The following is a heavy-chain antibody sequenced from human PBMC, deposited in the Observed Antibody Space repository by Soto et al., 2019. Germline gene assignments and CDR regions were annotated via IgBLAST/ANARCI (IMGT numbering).Heavy chain of an antibody. CDR1: EFTFTSYA. V-gene: IGHV3-30-3*01. D-gene: IGHD2-15*01. CDR2: ISFDGTSE. J-gene: IGHJ6*02. Sequence: QLVESGGRGVQPGRSLRLSCADSEFTFTSYAMHWVRQAPGRGLEWVALISFDGTSEYYADSVKGRFIISRDNSKTMVYLQMNSLRPDDTAIYYCARPIPRWSYHYGMDVWGQGTTVTVSS. CDR3: ARPIPRWSYHYGMDV.